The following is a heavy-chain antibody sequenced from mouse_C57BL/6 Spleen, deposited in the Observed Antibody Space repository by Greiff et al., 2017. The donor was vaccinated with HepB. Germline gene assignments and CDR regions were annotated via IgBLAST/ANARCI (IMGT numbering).Heavy chain of an antibody. Sequence: EVKLMESGGGLVQPGGSLKLSCAASGFTFSDYYMYWVRQTPEKRLEWVAYISNGGGSTYYPDTVKGRFTISRDNAKNTLYLQMSRLKSEDTAMYYCARQDYDGVYFDYWGQGTTLTVSS. V-gene: IGHV5-12*01. CDR2: ISNGGGST. J-gene: IGHJ2*01. CDR1: GFTFSDYY. D-gene: IGHD2-4*01. CDR3: ARQDYDGVYFDY.